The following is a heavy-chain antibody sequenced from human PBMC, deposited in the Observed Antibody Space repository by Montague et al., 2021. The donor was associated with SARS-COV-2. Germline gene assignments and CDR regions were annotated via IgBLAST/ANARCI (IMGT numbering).Heavy chain of an antibody. D-gene: IGHD6-19*01. Sequence: DYAPSVRGRLTVNPDASKNEFSLDLNYVTPEDTAVYYCVRYSGWFYFDFWGQGTLVTVSS. CDR3: VRYSGWFYFDF. J-gene: IGHJ4*02. V-gene: IGHV6-1*01.